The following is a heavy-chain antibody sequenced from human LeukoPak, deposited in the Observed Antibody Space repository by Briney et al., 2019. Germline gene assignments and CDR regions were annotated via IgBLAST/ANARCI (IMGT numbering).Heavy chain of an antibody. J-gene: IGHJ5*02. Sequence: PSETLSLTCTVSGYSISSGYYWGWIRQPPGKGLEWIGSIYHSGSTYYNPSLKSRVTISVDTSKNQFSLKLSSVTAADTAVYYCARSVAAGWFDPWGQGTLVTVSS. V-gene: IGHV4-38-2*02. CDR2: IYHSGST. CDR3: ARSVAAGWFDP. CDR1: GYSISSGYY. D-gene: IGHD6-13*01.